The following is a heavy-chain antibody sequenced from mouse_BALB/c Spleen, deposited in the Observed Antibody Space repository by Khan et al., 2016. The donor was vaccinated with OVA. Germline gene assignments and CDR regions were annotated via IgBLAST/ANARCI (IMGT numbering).Heavy chain of an antibody. Sequence: QVQLKQSGPGLVAPSQSLSITCTVSGFSLTSYGVNWVRQPPGKGLEWLGVIWGAGSTTYHSTLMSRLGISKDNSQSQVFLKLSSLQTDDTATYYCAKWGTANYYAMDYWGQGTSVTVSS. CDR1: GFSLTSYG. CDR2: IWGAGST. CDR3: AKWGTANYYAMDY. J-gene: IGHJ4*01. D-gene: IGHD1-2*01. V-gene: IGHV2-3*01.